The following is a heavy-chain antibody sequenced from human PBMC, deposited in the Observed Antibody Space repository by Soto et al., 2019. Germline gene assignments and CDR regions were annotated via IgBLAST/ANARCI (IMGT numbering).Heavy chain of an antibody. D-gene: IGHD3-16*02. CDR1: GGTFNTYA. Sequence: QVQLVQSGPEMKKPGSAVKVSCKASGGTFNTYAMNWVRQVPGQGHEWMGGIFPMFDVPRYAQKFQGRVTITLDESSTTAYMDLSSLRFDDTAVYYCARSVGSGGVIGGFDYWGQGTLVSV. CDR3: ARSVGSGGVIGGFDY. J-gene: IGHJ4*02. V-gene: IGHV1-69*19. CDR2: IFPMFDVP.